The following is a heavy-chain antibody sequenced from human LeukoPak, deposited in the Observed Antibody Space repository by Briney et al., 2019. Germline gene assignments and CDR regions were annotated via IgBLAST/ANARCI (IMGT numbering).Heavy chain of an antibody. D-gene: IGHD3-22*01. J-gene: IGHJ4*02. CDR1: GYTFTGYY. V-gene: IGHV1-2*02. CDR3: AREPSRGYYYDSSGYYSRDY. CDR2: INPNSGGT. Sequence: ASVKVSCKASGYTFTGYYLHWVRQAPGQGLEWMGWINPNSGGTNYAQKFQGRVTMTRDTSISTAYMELSRLRSDDTAVYYCAREPSRGYYYDSSGYYSRDYWGQGTLVTVSS.